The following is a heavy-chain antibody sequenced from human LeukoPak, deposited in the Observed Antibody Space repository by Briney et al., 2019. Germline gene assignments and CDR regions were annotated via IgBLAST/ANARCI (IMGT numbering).Heavy chain of an antibody. J-gene: IGHJ5*02. D-gene: IGHD1-26*01. V-gene: IGHV4-59*01. CDR1: GGSISDYY. Sequence: SETLSLTCTVSGGSISDYYWSWIRQPPGKGLEWIGYIYYSGSTNYNPSLKSRVTISVDTSKNQFSLKLSSVTAADTAVYYCASLSSGSYNWFDPWGRGTLVTVSS. CDR3: ASLSSGSYNWFDP. CDR2: IYYSGST.